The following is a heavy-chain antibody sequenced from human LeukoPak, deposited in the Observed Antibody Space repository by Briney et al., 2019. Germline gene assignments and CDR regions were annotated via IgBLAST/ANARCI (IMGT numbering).Heavy chain of an antibody. J-gene: IGHJ5*02. CDR1: GFTVNSNY. CDR2: IYSGGTT. CDR3: ARGFNRGFDP. Sequence: PGGSLRLSCAASGFTVNSNYWRWVRQAPGKGLEWVSVIYSGGTTYYADSVKGRFTFSRDNSKNMLHLQMNSLRAEDTAVYYCARGFNRGFDPWGQGTLVIVSS. V-gene: IGHV3-53*01. D-gene: IGHD3-10*01.